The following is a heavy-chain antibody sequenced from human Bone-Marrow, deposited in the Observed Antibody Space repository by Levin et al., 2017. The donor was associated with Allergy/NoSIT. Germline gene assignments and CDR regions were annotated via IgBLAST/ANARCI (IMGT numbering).Heavy chain of an antibody. CDR1: GGSFSGYY. Sequence: KASETLSLTCAVYGGSFSGYYWSWIRQPPGKGLEWIGEINHSGSTNYNPSLKSRVTISVDTSKNQFSLKLSSVTAADTAVYYCARARSGYYVGSIDSWGQGTLVTVSS. J-gene: IGHJ4*02. V-gene: IGHV4-34*01. CDR3: ARARSGYYVGSIDS. CDR2: INHSGST. D-gene: IGHD3-22*01.